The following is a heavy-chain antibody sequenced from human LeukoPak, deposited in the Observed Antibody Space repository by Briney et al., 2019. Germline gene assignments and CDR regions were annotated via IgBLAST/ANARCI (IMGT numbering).Heavy chain of an antibody. CDR2: IIPIFGTA. CDR1: GGTFSSYA. Sequence: SMKVSCKASGGTFSSYAISWVRQAPGQGLEWMGGIIPIFGTANYAQKFQGRVTITADESTSTAYMELSSLRSEDTAVYYCARDYYDSSGYLNYMDVWGKGTTVTVSS. V-gene: IGHV1-69*13. CDR3: ARDYYDSSGYLNYMDV. J-gene: IGHJ6*03. D-gene: IGHD3-22*01.